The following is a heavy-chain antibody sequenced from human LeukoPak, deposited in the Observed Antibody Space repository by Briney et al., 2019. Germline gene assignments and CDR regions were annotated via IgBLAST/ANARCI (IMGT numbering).Heavy chain of an antibody. CDR2: MNPNSGNT. CDR3: ARGLGLVRGVIITSFDY. J-gene: IGHJ4*02. Sequence: ASVKVSCKASGYTFTSYDINWVRQATGQGVEWMGWMNPNSGNTGYAQKFQGRVTMTRNTSISTAYMELSSLRSEDTAVYYCARGLGLVRGVIITSFDYWGQGTLVTVSS. D-gene: IGHD3-10*01. V-gene: IGHV1-8*01. CDR1: GYTFTSYD.